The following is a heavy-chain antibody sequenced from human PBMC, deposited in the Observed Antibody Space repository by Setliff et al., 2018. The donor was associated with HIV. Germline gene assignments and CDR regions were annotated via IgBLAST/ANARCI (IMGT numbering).Heavy chain of an antibody. J-gene: IGHJ3*02. D-gene: IGHD3-10*01. V-gene: IGHV4-31*02. CDR2: IYYSGNT. CDR3: ARDRGPPSAFDI. Sequence: LSLTCTVSGGSISSGGYYWSWIRQHPGKGLEWIGYIYYSGNTYYNPSLKSRVTISVDTSKNQFSLKLSSVTAADTAVYFCARDRGPPSAFDIWGQGTMVTVSS. CDR1: GGSISSGGYY.